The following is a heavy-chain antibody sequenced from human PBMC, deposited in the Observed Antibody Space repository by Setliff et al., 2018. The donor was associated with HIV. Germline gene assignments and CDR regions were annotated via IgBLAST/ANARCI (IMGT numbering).Heavy chain of an antibody. CDR2: IYYTGSP. Sequence: SETLSLTCTVSGDSISSSIYYWGWVRQPPGKGLEWIGGIYYTGSPFYKPSLKSRVTISVDTSNNQFSLKLSSVTAADAAVYYCARGGGTSSPIDYHYYIDVWGKGTTVTVSS. V-gene: IGHV4-39*01. D-gene: IGHD6-6*01. CDR1: GDSISSSIYY. CDR3: ARGGGTSSPIDYHYYIDV. J-gene: IGHJ6*03.